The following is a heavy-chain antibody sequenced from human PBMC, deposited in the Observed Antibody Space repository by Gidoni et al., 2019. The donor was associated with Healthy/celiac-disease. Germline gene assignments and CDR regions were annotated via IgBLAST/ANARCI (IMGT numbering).Heavy chain of an antibody. D-gene: IGHD2-15*01. V-gene: IGHV1-2*06. CDR3: ARVRRYCSGGSCYTQFDY. J-gene: IGHJ4*02. CDR1: GYTFTGYY. CDR2: INPNSGGT. Sequence: QVQLVQSGAEVKKPGASVKVSCKASGYTFTGYYMHWVRQAPGQGLEWMGRINPNSGGTNYAQKFQGRVTMTRDTSISTAYMELSRLRSDDTAVYYCARVRRYCSGGSCYTQFDYWGQGTLVTVSS.